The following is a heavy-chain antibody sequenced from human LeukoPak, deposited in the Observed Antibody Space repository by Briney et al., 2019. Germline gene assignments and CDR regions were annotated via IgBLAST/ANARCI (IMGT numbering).Heavy chain of an antibody. J-gene: IGHJ4*02. CDR2: INSDGSST. D-gene: IGHD3-10*01. Sequence: GGSLRLSCAASGFTFSSYWMHWVRQAPGKGLVWVSRINSDGSSTNYADSVKGRFTISRDNSKSTLFLQMDSLRAEDTATYYCVKDSAPGLQFVHFDYWGQGTLVTVSS. CDR1: GFTFSSYW. CDR3: VKDSAPGLQFVHFDY. V-gene: IGHV3-74*01.